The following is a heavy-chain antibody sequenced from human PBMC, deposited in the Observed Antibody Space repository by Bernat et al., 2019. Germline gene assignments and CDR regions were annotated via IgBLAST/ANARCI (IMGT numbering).Heavy chain of an antibody. J-gene: IGHJ3*02. CDR1: GYTFTSYY. Sequence: QVQLVQSGAEVKKPGASVKVSCKASGYTFTSYYMHWVRQAPGQGLEWMGIINPSGGGTSFAQKFQGRVTMTRDTSTSIVYMVLSSLRSEDTAVYYCARDMVKGVIVHVNRAGYAFDIWGQGTTVTVSS. CDR2: INPSGGGT. D-gene: IGHD3-10*01. V-gene: IGHV1-46*03. CDR3: ARDMVKGVIVHVNRAGYAFDI.